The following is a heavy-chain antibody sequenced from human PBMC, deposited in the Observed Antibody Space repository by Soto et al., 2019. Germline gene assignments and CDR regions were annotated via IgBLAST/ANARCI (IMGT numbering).Heavy chain of an antibody. CDR1: GGYSRSRACC. CDR3: ARTEDQLLLGYWFDP. D-gene: IGHD2-2*01. CDR2: IYYSGNT. Sequence: VILCVTWSVLGGYSRSRACCWVRISKPPGKGLEWVGYIYYSGNTNYNPSLKSRVTISVDTSKNQFSLKLSSVTAADTAVYYCARTEDQLLLGYWFDPWGQGTLVTVSS. V-gene: IGHV4-61*05. J-gene: IGHJ5*02.